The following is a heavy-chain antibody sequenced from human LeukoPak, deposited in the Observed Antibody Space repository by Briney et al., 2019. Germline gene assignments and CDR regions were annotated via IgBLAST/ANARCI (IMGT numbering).Heavy chain of an antibody. Sequence: GGSLRLSCVASGFTFTKCAMSWIRQAPGKGLEWVAIITATGDTAYYADSVKGRSTISRDNSRNTVYMQMDSLRAEDTAIYYCAGDRNSDWYSPLDYWGQGSQVTVSP. D-gene: IGHD6-19*01. CDR3: AGDRNSDWYSPLDY. CDR2: ITATGDTA. CDR1: GFTFTKCA. J-gene: IGHJ4*02. V-gene: IGHV3-23*01.